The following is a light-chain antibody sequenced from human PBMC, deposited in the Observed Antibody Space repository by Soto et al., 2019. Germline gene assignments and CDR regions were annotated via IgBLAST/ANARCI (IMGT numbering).Light chain of an antibody. J-gene: IGKJ4*01. Sequence: EVVLTQSPGTLSLSPGERATLSCRASQTVSSSYLAWYQQKPGQAPRLVIYGASNRAAGIPNRFSGSGSGTDFTLTISRLQPEDFAGYFCQQYGTSFPVTFVGGTKVEIK. CDR2: GAS. CDR3: QQYGTSFPVT. V-gene: IGKV3-20*01. CDR1: QTVSSSY.